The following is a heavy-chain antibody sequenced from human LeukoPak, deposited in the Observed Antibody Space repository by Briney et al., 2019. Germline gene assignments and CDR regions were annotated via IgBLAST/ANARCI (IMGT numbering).Heavy chain of an antibody. CDR2: ISAYNGNT. CDR1: GYTFTSYG. V-gene: IGHV1-18*01. J-gene: IGHJ4*02. Sequence: GASVKVSCKASGYTFTSYGISWVRHAPGQGLEWMRWISAYNGNTNYAQKLQGRVAMTTHTTTSIAYMELRSLRSDDTAVYYCARGSAAAGTEVDYWGQGTLVTVSS. D-gene: IGHD6-13*01. CDR3: ARGSAAAGTEVDY.